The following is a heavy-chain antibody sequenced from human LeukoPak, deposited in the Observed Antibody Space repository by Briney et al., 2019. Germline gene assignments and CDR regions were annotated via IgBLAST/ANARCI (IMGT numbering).Heavy chain of an antibody. J-gene: IGHJ6*02. D-gene: IGHD5-12*01. V-gene: IGHV3-30*18. CDR3: AKDQLRLTYYYYGMDV. CDR1: GFTFSSYG. CDR2: ISYDGSNK. Sequence: GWSLRLSCAASGFTFSSYGMHWVRQAPGKGLEWVAVISYDGSNKYYADSVKGRFTISRDNSKNTLYLQMNSLRAEDTAVYYCAKDQLRLTYYYYGMDVWGQGTTVTVSS.